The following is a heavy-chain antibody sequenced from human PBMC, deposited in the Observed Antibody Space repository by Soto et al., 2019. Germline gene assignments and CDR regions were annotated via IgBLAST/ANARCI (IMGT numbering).Heavy chain of an antibody. J-gene: IGHJ4*02. Sequence: QVELVESGGGVVQPGGSLRLSCAVSGFIFSHYGVHWVRQAPGKGLEWVAVISHDGNIKYYADSVRGRFTISRDNSNKTVHLQLNSLRPDDTAVYYCEPNDYDDSHYWGQGTQVTVSS. D-gene: IGHD4-17*01. V-gene: IGHV3-30-3*01. CDR1: GFIFSHYG. CDR2: ISHDGNIK. CDR3: EPNDYDDSHY.